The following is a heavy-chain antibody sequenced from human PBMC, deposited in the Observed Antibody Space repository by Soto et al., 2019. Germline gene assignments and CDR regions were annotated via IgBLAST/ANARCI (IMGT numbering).Heavy chain of an antibody. V-gene: IGHV4-31*03. Sequence: QVQLQESGPGLVKPSQTLSLTCSVSGGSITADVYSWNWIRQHPGKGLEWIGFIYYSGNTYYNPFLMCRDTISVDTTKSQFSLNLSSLTAADTAVYYCARGSGMVNVPGSSWFDPWGQGTLVTVS. CDR3: ARGSGMVNVPGSSWFDP. CDR1: GGSITADVYS. D-gene: IGHD3-10*01. CDR2: IYYSGNT. J-gene: IGHJ5*02.